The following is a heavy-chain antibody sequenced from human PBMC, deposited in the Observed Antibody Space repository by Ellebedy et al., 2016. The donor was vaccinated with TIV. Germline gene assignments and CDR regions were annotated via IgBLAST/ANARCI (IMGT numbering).Heavy chain of an antibody. CDR3: ARVPNRYCSTTSCYFPYGMDV. D-gene: IGHD2-2*01. V-gene: IGHV6-1*01. CDR2: TYYRSKWYN. Sequence: SETLSLXXAISGDSVSSNSAAWNWLRLSPSGGLEWLGRTYYRSKWYNDYAVSVISRITINPDTSKNQFSLQLNSMTPDDTAVYYCARVPNRYCSTTSCYFPYGMDVWGQGTTVTVSS. CDR1: GDSVSSNSAA. J-gene: IGHJ6*02.